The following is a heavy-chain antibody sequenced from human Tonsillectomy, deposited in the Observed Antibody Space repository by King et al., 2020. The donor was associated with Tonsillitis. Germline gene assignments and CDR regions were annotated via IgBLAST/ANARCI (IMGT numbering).Heavy chain of an antibody. Sequence: QLVQSGGTLVQPGGSLRLSCAASGFTIGTYAMTWVRLAPGKGLEWVSTISGSGGSTYYADSVKGRFTISRDNSRNTLYLQMNSLRAEDTAGYYCAKLLRAPSYYYYGMDVWGQGTTVTVSS. CDR1: GFTIGTYA. V-gene: IGHV3-23*04. J-gene: IGHJ6*02. D-gene: IGHD3-10*01. CDR3: AKLLRAPSYYYYGMDV. CDR2: ISGSGGST.